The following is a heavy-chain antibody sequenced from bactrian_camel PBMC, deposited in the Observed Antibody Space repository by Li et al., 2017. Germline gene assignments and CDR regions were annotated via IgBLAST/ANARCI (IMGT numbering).Heavy chain of an antibody. D-gene: IGHD2*01. Sequence: VRLVESGGGSVQDGGSLKLSCIAAPKYPTSTYCMGWFRQAPGKEREEVATIHSAGHYTRYLDSVKGRFTLSQDNAKKTVYLQMDSLKPEDTAMYYCAANFGPYCSGPYLAQRANFLGQGTQVTVS. CDR1: KYPTSTYC. V-gene: IGHV3S40*01. CDR2: IHSAGHYT. J-gene: IGHJ4*01.